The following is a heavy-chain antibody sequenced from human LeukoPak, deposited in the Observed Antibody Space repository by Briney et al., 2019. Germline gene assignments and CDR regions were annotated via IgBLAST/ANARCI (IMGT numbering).Heavy chain of an antibody. CDR3: ARAETYYYDSSGYPLDY. J-gene: IGHJ4*02. V-gene: IGHV1-69*05. D-gene: IGHD3-22*01. Sequence: SVKVSCTASGGTFSSYAISWVRQAPGQGLEWMGGIIPIFGTANYAQKFQGRVTITTDGSTSTAYMELSSLRSEDTAVYYCARAETYYYDSSGYPLDYWGQGTLVNVSS. CDR2: IIPIFGTA. CDR1: GGTFSSYA.